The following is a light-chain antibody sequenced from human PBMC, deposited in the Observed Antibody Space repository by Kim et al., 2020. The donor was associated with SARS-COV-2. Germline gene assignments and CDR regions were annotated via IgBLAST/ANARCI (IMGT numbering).Light chain of an antibody. CDR2: CAS. J-gene: IGLJ2*01. V-gene: IGLV3-21*04. Sequence: PGNTATTPRADNNMGSKVVKCYRQKAGQAPLLVIYCASDRPAGIPARFSGSNSVNPAPLTISRVEAGDEADYYCHVWDSSSDHPRVFGGGTQLTVL. CDR3: HVWDSSSDHPRV. CDR1: NMGSKV.